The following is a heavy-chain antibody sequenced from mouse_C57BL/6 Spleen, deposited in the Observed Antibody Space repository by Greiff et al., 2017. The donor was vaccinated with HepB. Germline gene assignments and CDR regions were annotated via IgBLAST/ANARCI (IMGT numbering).Heavy chain of an antibody. Sequence: QVQLQQSGPGLVQPSQSLSITCTVSGFSLTSYGVHWVRQSPGKGLEWLGVIWSGGSTDYNAAFISRLSISKDNSKSQVFFKMNSLQADDTAIYYCARNGYGSSYVGYWYFDVWGTGTTVTVSS. CDR2: IWSGGST. D-gene: IGHD1-1*01. V-gene: IGHV2-2*01. CDR3: ARNGYGSSYVGYWYFDV. J-gene: IGHJ1*03. CDR1: GFSLTSYG.